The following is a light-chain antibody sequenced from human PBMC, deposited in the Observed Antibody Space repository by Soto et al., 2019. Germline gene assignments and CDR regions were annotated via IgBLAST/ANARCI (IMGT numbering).Light chain of an antibody. CDR1: QSVSSY. J-gene: IGKJ1*01. CDR2: NAS. V-gene: IGKV3-11*01. CDR3: QQRSAWWT. Sequence: EIVLTQSPATLSLSPGERATLSCRASQSVSSYLAWYQQKPGQAPRLPIYNASKRATGIPARFSGSGSGTDFTLNISSLEPEDFAVYYCQQRSAWWTFGQGTKVEIK.